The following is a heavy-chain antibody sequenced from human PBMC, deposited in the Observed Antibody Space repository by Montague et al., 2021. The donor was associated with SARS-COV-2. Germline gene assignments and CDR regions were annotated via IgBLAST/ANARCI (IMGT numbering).Heavy chain of an antibody. CDR2: IWYDLSNK. CDR3: ARVLSYYGMDV. Sequence: SLRLSCAASGFTFSSYGMHWVRQAPGKGLEWVAAIWYDLSNKYXXXSVKGRFTISRDNSKNTLYLQMNSLRAEDAAVYYCARVLSYYGMDVWGQGTTVTVSS. V-gene: IGHV3-33*01. D-gene: IGHD3-10*01. J-gene: IGHJ6*02. CDR1: GFTFSSYG.